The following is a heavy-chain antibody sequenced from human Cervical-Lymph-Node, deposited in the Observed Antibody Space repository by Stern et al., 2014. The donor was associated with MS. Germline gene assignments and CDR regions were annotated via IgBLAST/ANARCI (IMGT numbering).Heavy chain of an antibody. Sequence: EVQLEESGGGLVRPGMSLRLSCGASGFNFDDYAMHWVRQAPGKGLEWASRIRWAGHNIHHGDPSKGRCTISRDAPKNSLYLQIGSLRPDDTALYYCAKGAYVEVTDHPFDHWGQGVLVTVST. V-gene: IGHV3-9*01. CDR1: GFNFDDYA. CDR3: AKGAYVEVTDHPFDH. D-gene: IGHD2-2*01. J-gene: IGHJ4*02. CDR2: IRWAGHNI.